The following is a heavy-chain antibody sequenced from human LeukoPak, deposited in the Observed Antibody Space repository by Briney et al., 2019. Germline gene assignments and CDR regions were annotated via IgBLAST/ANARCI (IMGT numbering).Heavy chain of an antibody. V-gene: IGHV3-23*01. Sequence: GRSLRLSCAASGFTFSSYAMSWVRQAPEKGLEWVSTISGSGGGTYYADSVKGRFTISRDNSKNMVYLQMNSLRADDTAVYYCARSVVVITFRFDDWGQGALVTVSS. D-gene: IGHD2-15*01. CDR1: GFTFSSYA. CDR2: ISGSGGGT. J-gene: IGHJ4*02. CDR3: ARSVVVITFRFDD.